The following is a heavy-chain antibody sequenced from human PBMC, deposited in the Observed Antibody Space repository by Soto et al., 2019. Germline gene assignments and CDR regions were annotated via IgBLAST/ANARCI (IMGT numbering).Heavy chain of an antibody. Sequence: PSETLSLTCTVSDGSISNYYWSWIRQPPGKGLEWIGYIYYTGSTNYNPSLKSRVTISVDRPKNQFSLRLSSVTAADTAVYYCAGGIAARPLGYWGQGTLVTVSS. CDR2: IYYTGST. CDR1: DGSISNYY. CDR3: AGGIAARPLGY. V-gene: IGHV4-59*12. D-gene: IGHD6-6*01. J-gene: IGHJ4*02.